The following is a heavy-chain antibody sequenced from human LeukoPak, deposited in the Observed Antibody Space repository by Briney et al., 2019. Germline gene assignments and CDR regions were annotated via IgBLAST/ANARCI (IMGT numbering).Heavy chain of an antibody. CDR3: ARDYVTMAPDY. V-gene: IGHV3-23*01. CDR1: GFTFSSFA. J-gene: IGHJ4*02. Sequence: GGSLRLSCAASGFTFSSFAMSWVRRAPGKGLEWVSVISGSNSSTYYADSVKGRFTISRDNSKKTLFLQMNSLRAEDTAVYYCARDYVTMAPDYGGLGTLVTVSS. CDR2: ISGSNSST. D-gene: IGHD3-10*02.